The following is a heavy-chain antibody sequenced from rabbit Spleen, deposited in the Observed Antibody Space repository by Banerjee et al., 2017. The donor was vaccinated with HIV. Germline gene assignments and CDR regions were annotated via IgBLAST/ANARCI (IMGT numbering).Heavy chain of an antibody. J-gene: IGHJ6*01. CDR2: AYAGSSDST. D-gene: IGHD8-1*01. Sequence: QSLEESGGDLVKPGASLTLTCTASGFSLSSSDYMCWVRQAPGKGLEWVACAYAGSSDSTYSATWAKGRFTISKTSSTTVTLQMTSLTVADTATYFCARDAATSFSSYGMDLWGQGTLVTVS. V-gene: IGHV1S40*01. CDR1: GFSLSSSDY. CDR3: ARDAATSFSSYGMDL.